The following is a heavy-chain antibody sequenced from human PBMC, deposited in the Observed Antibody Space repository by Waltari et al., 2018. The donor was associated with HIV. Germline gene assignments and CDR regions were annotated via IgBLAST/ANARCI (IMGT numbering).Heavy chain of an antibody. J-gene: IGHJ4*01. CDR2: IYPSGST. Sequence: QVQLQESGPGLVKPSQTLSLTCTVSGGSISSCSYYWSWIRQPAGKGLGWIGRIYPSGSTNYNPALKSRVTISGDTSKNQFSLKLSSVTAADTAVYYCVTAVAGTEFDYWGQGPLVNVSS. CDR1: GGSISSCSYY. V-gene: IGHV4-61*02. D-gene: IGHD6-19*01. CDR3: VTAVAGTEFDY.